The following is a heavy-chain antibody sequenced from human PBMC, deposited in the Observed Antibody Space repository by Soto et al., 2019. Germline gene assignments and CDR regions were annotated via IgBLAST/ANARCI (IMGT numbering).Heavy chain of an antibody. CDR2: IIPIFGPA. J-gene: IGHJ6*02. V-gene: IGHV1-69*13. Sequence: GASVKVSCKSSGGTFSSHSINWVRQAPGQGLEWMGRIIPIFGPANFAKKFQGRVTITADESTTTAYMELSSLTSEDTAVYYCATGSFTSTGGRIGYHYNAMDVWGQGTTVTVS. CDR3: ATGSFTSTGGRIGYHYNAMDV. D-gene: IGHD1-1*01. CDR1: GGTFSSHS.